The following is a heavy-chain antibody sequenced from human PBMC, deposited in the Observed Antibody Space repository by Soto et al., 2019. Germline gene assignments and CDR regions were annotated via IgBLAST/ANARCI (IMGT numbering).Heavy chain of an antibody. CDR2: IYYSGST. V-gene: IGHV4-31*03. Sequence: QVQLQESGPGLVKPSQTLSLTCTVSGGSISSGGYYWSWIRQHPGKGLEWIGYIYYSGSTYYNPTIKSRVTISVDTSKNQFSLKLSSVTAADTAVYYCARSSTRANYFDYWGQGTLVTVSS. J-gene: IGHJ4*02. D-gene: IGHD2-2*01. CDR3: ARSSTRANYFDY. CDR1: GGSISSGGYY.